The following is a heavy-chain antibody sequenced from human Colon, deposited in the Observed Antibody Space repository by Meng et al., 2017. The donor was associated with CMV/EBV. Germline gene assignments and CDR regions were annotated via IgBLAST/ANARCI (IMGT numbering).Heavy chain of an antibody. CDR1: GFDFSIYA. CDR2: ITGSGDRA. V-gene: IGHV3-23*01. Sequence: GESLKISCATSGFDFSIYAINWVRQAPGKGLEWVSGITGSGDRAYYADSVGGRFTTSRDRFNNTVYLQMNSLRAEDTAVYYCAKPHEDYYYDTRGAYGMDVWGQGTTVTVSS. D-gene: IGHD3-22*01. J-gene: IGHJ6*02. CDR3: AKPHEDYYYDTRGAYGMDV.